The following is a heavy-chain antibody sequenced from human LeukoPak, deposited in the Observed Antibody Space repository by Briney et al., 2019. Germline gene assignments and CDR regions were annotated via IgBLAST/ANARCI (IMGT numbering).Heavy chain of an antibody. CDR3: ARGWALDYYDSSGYYLDY. Sequence: SETLSLTCTVSGDSISSYYWSWIRQPPGKGLEWIGYVYYSGNTNYNPSLKSRVTISLDTSKNQFSLKLSSVTAADTAVYYCARGWALDYYDSSGYYLDYWGQGTLVTVSS. V-gene: IGHV4-59*13. J-gene: IGHJ4*02. CDR2: VYYSGNT. D-gene: IGHD3-22*01. CDR1: GDSISSYY.